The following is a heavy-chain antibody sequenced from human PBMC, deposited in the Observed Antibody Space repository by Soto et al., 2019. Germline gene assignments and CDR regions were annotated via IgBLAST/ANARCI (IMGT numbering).Heavy chain of an antibody. CDR1: GFTFSSYG. CDR3: AHEAGGSYGLN. Sequence: QVQLVESGGGVVQPGRSLRLSCAASGFTFSSYGMHWVRQAPGKGLEWVAVIWYDGSNKYYADSVKGRFTISRDNSKNTLYLQMNSLRAEDTAVYYCAHEAGGSYGLNWGQGTLVTVSS. V-gene: IGHV3-33*01. CDR2: IWYDGSNK. J-gene: IGHJ4*02. D-gene: IGHD1-26*01.